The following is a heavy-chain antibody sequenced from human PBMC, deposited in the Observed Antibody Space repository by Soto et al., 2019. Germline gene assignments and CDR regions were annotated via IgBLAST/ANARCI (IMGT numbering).Heavy chain of an antibody. J-gene: IGHJ6*03. CDR2: TYYRSKWYN. Sequence: PSQTLSLTCAISGDSVSSNSAAWNWIRQSPSRGLEWLGRTYYRSKWYNDYAVSVKSRITINPDTSKNQFSLQLNSVTPEDTAVYYCARDVRFEQQQWYYYYMDVWGKGTTVTVSS. V-gene: IGHV6-1*01. CDR3: ARDVRFEQQQWYYYYMDV. CDR1: GDSVSSNSAA. D-gene: IGHD6-13*01.